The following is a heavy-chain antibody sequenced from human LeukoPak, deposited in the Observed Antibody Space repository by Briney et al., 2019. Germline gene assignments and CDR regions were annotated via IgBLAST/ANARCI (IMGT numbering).Heavy chain of an antibody. D-gene: IGHD6-13*01. J-gene: IGHJ4*02. CDR3: ARDRGSSWTYSFDY. V-gene: IGHV3-53*01. CDR1: GFSVSSNH. CDR2: TYSGGST. Sequence: GGSLRLSCAASGFSVSSNHMSWVRQAPGKGLEWVSVTYSGGSTYYADSVKGRFAISRDNSKNTLYLQVNSLRAEDTAVYYCARDRGSSWTYSFDYWGQGTLVTVSS.